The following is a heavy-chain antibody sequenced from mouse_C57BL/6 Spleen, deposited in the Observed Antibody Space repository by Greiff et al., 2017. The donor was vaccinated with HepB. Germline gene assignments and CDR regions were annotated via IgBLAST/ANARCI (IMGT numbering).Heavy chain of an antibody. V-gene: IGHV1-26*01. Sequence: VQLQQSGPELVKPGASVKISCKASGYTFTDYYMNWVKQSHGKSLEWIGDINPNNGGTSYNQKFKGKATLTVDKSSSTAYMELRSLTSEDSAVYYCARNGYSPYAMDYWGQGTSVTVSS. CDR2: INPNNGGT. J-gene: IGHJ4*01. D-gene: IGHD2-3*01. CDR1: GYTFTDYY. CDR3: ARNGYSPYAMDY.